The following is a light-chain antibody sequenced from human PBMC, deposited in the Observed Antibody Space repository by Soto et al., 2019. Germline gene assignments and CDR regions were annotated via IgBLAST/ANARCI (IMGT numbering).Light chain of an antibody. V-gene: IGKV3-11*01. J-gene: IGKJ4*01. Sequence: EIVLTQSPATLSLSPGERATLSCRASQSVNIYLAWYQQKPGQAPRLLIYDASNRATGIPARFSGSGSGTDFTLTISSLGPEDIAVYYCQQRSNWRVTFGGGTKVEIK. CDR2: DAS. CDR3: QQRSNWRVT. CDR1: QSVNIY.